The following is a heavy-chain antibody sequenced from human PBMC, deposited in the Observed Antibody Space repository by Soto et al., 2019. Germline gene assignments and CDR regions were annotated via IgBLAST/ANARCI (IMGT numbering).Heavy chain of an antibody. Sequence: TGGSLRLSCAASGFTFSNAWMNWVRQAPGKGLEWVSGISGSGDSTYYADSVKGRFTISRDNSKKTVYLQMNSLRAEDTAVYYYAKGVPGIAVAGTGYFQHWGQGTLVTVSS. CDR3: AKGVPGIAVAGTGYFQH. V-gene: IGHV3-23*01. CDR1: GFTFSNAW. J-gene: IGHJ1*01. CDR2: ISGSGDST. D-gene: IGHD6-19*01.